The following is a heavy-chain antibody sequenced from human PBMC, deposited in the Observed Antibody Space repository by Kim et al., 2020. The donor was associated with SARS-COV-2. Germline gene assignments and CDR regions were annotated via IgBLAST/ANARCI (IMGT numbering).Heavy chain of an antibody. Sequence: SRKGRVTISVATSKNQFSLKLSSVTAADTAVYYCARHSAIEWLRSTYFDYWGQGTLVTVSS. V-gene: IGHV4-39*01. J-gene: IGHJ4*02. CDR3: ARHSAIEWLRSTYFDY. D-gene: IGHD5-12*01.